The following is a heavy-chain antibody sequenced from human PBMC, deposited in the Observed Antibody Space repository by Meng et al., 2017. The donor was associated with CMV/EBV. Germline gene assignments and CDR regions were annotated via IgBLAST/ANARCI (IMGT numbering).Heavy chain of an antibody. CDR1: GGSFSGYY. D-gene: IGHD2-15*01. V-gene: IGHV4-34*01. CDR2: INHSGST. CDR3: ASSLTYPDY. J-gene: IGHJ4*02. Sequence: QLHLPESGPGPVKPSETLSLTCAVYGGSFSGYYWSWIRQPPGKGLEWIGEINHSGSTNYNPSLKSRVTISADTSKNQFSLKLSSVTAADTAVYYCASSLTYPDYWGQGTLVTVSS.